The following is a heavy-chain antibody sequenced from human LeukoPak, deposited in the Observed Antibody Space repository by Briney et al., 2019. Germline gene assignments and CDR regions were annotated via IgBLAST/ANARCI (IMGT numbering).Heavy chain of an antibody. J-gene: IGHJ4*02. CDR2: ISGSGGST. CDR3: ARTVTTLYYFYY. V-gene: IGHV3-23*01. Sequence: PGGSLRLSCAASGFTFSSYAMSWVRQAPGKGLEWVSAISGSGGSTYYADSVKGRFTISRDNSKNALYLQMNSLRAEDTAVYYCARTVTTLYYFYYWGQGTLVTVSS. D-gene: IGHD4-17*01. CDR1: GFTFSSYA.